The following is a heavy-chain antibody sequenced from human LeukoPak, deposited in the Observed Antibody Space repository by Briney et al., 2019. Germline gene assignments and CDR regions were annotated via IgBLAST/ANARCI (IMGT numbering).Heavy chain of an antibody. J-gene: IGHJ1*01. D-gene: IGHD3-22*01. V-gene: IGHV3-49*03. CDR1: GFTFGDYA. CDR2: IRSKAYGGTT. CDR3: TRAKEDYYDSSGYAEYFQH. Sequence: GGSLRLSCTASGFTFGDYAMSWFRQAPGKGMEWVGFIRSKAYGGTTEYAASVKGRFTISRDDSKSIAYLQMNSLKTEDTAVYYCTRAKEDYYDSSGYAEYFQHWGQGTLVAVSS.